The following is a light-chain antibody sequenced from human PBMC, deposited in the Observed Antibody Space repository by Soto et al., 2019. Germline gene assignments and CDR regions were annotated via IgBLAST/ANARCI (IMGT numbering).Light chain of an antibody. CDR1: SSDVGAYDY. Sequence: QSALPQPASVSGSPGQSITVSCTGTSSDVGAYDYVSWYQHHPGKAPKLMIYDVSYRPSGVSNRFSGSKSGNTASLTISGPQAEDEADYYCSSYTSSSTLVFGTGTKVTVL. J-gene: IGLJ1*01. V-gene: IGLV2-14*03. CDR2: DVS. CDR3: SSYTSSSTLV.